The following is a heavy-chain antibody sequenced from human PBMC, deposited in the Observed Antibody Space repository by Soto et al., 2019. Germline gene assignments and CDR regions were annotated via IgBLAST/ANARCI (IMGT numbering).Heavy chain of an antibody. V-gene: IGHV3-48*03. Sequence: ESGGGLVQPGGSLRLSCGVSGFTFNDFEMNWVRQAPGKGLEWLAYIDGSGTTKKYADSVRGRFTISRDNPNNSLFLQMSSLSAADTAIYYCARGFGRFNSWGQGNLVSVSS. CDR2: IDGSGTTK. CDR1: GFTFNDFE. CDR3: ARGFGRFNS. D-gene: IGHD3-10*01. J-gene: IGHJ4*02.